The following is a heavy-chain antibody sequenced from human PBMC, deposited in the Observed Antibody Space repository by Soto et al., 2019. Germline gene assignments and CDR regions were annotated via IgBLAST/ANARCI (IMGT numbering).Heavy chain of an antibody. V-gene: IGHV1-18*01. CDR2: INTDNGNT. J-gene: IGHJ4*02. Sequence: ASVKVSCKASGYTFTNAGISWVRQAPGQGLEWLGWINTDNGNTNYAQHLQGRVTLTTDTSTSTAYMELRSLRSDDTAVYYCARDGESSSWPNWGQGTLVTVSS. D-gene: IGHD6-13*01. CDR3: ARDGESSSWPN. CDR1: GYTFTNAG.